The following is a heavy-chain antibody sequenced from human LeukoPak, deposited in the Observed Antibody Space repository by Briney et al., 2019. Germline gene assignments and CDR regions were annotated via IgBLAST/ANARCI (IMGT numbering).Heavy chain of an antibody. CDR1: GGTFSSYA. J-gene: IGHJ4*02. Sequence: SVKVSCKASGGTFSSYAISWVRQAPGQGLEWMGRITPIIGTARYAQKFQGRVTITTDGTTSTAYMELSSLRSEDTAVYYCARDTHAAGVANRLADWGQGTLVTVSS. D-gene: IGHD3-10*01. CDR2: ITPIIGTA. CDR3: ARDTHAAGVANRLAD. V-gene: IGHV1-69*05.